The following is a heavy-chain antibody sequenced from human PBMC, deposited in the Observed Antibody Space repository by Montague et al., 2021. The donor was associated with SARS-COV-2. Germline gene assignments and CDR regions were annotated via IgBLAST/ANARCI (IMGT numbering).Heavy chain of an antibody. CDR3: AGELLAAFDI. V-gene: IGHV3-30-3*01. D-gene: IGHD1-26*01. CDR2: ISYDGSNK. J-gene: IGHJ3*02. CDR1: GFTFSSYA. Sequence: LRLSCAASGFTFSSYAMHWVRQAPGKGLEWVAVISYDGSNKYYADSVKGRFTISRDNSKNTLYLQMNSLRAEDTAVYYCAGELLAAFDIWGQGTMVTVSS.